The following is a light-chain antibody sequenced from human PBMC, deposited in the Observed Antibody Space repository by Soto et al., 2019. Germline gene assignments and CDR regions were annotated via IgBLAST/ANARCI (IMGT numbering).Light chain of an antibody. V-gene: IGKV3-20*01. J-gene: IGKJ2*01. Sequence: EIVLTQSPGTLSLSPGERATLSCRASQSVSSSYLAWYQQKPGQAPRLLIYGASSRATGIPDRFSGSGSGTDFTLTISRREPEDIAVYYCQQYGSSLYMYTFGQGPKLEIK. CDR2: GAS. CDR3: QQYGSSLYMYT. CDR1: QSVSSSY.